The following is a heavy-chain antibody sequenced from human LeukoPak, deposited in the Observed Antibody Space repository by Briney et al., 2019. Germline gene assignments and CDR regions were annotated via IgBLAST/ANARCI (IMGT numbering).Heavy chain of an antibody. J-gene: IGHJ4*02. Sequence: AGGSLRLSCAASGFTFSSYARSWVRQAPGKGLEWVSAISGSGGSTYYADSVKGRFTISRDNSKNTLYLQMNSLRAEDTAVYYCASSEDYDYVWGSYRSTPFDYWGQGTLVTVSS. D-gene: IGHD3-16*02. CDR2: ISGSGGST. CDR1: GFTFSSYA. CDR3: ASSEDYDYVWGSYRSTPFDY. V-gene: IGHV3-23*01.